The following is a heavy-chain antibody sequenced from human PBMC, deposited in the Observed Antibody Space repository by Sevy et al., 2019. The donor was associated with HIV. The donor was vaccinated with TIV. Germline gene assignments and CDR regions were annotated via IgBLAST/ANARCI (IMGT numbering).Heavy chain of an antibody. V-gene: IGHV1-18*01. CDR2: ISAYNGNT. Sequence: ASVKVSCKASGYTLTSYGISWVRQAPGQGLEWMGWISAYNGNTNYAQKLQGRVTMTTDTSTSTAYMELRSLRSDDTAVYYCARDLRAAAGTFFDYWGQGTLVTVSS. CDR1: GYTLTSYG. CDR3: ARDLRAAAGTFFDY. J-gene: IGHJ4*02. D-gene: IGHD6-13*01.